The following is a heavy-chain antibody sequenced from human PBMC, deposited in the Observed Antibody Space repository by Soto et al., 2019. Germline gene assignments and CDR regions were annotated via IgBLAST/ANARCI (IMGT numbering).Heavy chain of an antibody. D-gene: IGHD3-3*01. V-gene: IGHV3-30*18. CDR2: ISYDGSNK. CDR1: GFTFSSYG. CDR3: AKDVLRFLEWLAFYGMDV. J-gene: IGHJ6*02. Sequence: QVQLVESGGGVVQPGRSLRLSCAASGFTFSSYGMHWDRQAPGKGLEWVAVISYDGSNKYYADSVKGRFTISRDNSKNTLYLQMNSLRAEDTAVYYCAKDVLRFLEWLAFYGMDVWGQGTTVTVSS.